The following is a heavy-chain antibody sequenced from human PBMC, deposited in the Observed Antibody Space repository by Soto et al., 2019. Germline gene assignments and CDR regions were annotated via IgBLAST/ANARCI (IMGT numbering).Heavy chain of an antibody. V-gene: IGHV5-10-1*01. Sequence: PGESLKISCKGSGYSFAGYWITWVRQKPGKGLEWMGRIDPSDSQTYYSPSFRGHVTTSVTKSITTVFLQWSSLRASDTAMYYCARQIYDSDTGPNFQYYFDSWGQGTQVT. D-gene: IGHD3-22*01. CDR2: IDPSDSQT. CDR3: ARQIYDSDTGPNFQYYFDS. J-gene: IGHJ4*02. CDR1: GYSFAGYW.